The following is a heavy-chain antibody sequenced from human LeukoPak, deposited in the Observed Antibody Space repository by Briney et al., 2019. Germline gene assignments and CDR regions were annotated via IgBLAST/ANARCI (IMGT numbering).Heavy chain of an antibody. CDR3: ARAFYYGSGSHSIDY. Sequence: ASVKVSCKASGYTFTGYFMHWVRQAPGQGLEWMGWINPNSGGTNYAQKFQGRVTMTRDTSISTAYMELSRLRSDDTAVYYCARAFYYGSGSHSIDYWGQGTLVTVSS. J-gene: IGHJ4*02. CDR1: GYTFTGYF. D-gene: IGHD3-10*01. CDR2: INPNSGGT. V-gene: IGHV1-2*02.